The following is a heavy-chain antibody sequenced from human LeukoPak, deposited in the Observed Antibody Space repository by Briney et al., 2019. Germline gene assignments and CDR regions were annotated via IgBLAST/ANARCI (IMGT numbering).Heavy chain of an antibody. CDR1: GDSVSSDSAA. J-gene: IGHJ4*02. D-gene: IGHD3-16*01. CDR3: TRGGMGETVALFES. V-gene: IGHV6-1*01. Sequence: SQTLSLTCAISGDSVSSDSAAWHWIRQSPSRGLEWLGRTYYRSKWYNDYAVSVKSRMTINPDTSKNQFSLHLNSVTPEDTAIYYCTRGGMGETVALFESWGQGTLVTVSS. CDR2: TYYRSKWYN.